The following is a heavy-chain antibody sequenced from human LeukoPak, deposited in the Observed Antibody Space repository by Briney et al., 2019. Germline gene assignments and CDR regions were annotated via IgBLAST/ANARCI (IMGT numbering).Heavy chain of an antibody. D-gene: IGHD6-6*01. V-gene: IGHV1-46*03. CDR3: ASLGGSYSSSSRPFDY. CDR2: INPSGGST. J-gene: IGHJ4*02. CDR1: GYAFTSYY. Sequence: ASVKVSCKASGYAFTSYYMHRVRQAPGQGLEWMGIINPSGGSTSYAQKFQGRVTMTRDTSTSTVYMELSSLRSEDTAVYYCASLGGSYSSSSRPFDYWGQGTLVTVSS.